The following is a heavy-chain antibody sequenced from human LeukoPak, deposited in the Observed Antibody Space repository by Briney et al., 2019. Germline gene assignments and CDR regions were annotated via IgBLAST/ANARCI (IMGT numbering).Heavy chain of an antibody. J-gene: IGHJ3*02. CDR3: ARDLPYCSGGSCPIHDAFDI. Sequence: SETLSLTCTVSGGSISSYYWSWIRQPPGKGLEWIGYIYYSGSTNYNPSLKSRVTISVDTSKNQFSLKLSSVTAADTAVYYCARDLPYCSGGSCPIHDAFDIWGQGTMVTVSS. V-gene: IGHV4-59*01. CDR2: IYYSGST. CDR1: GGSISSYY. D-gene: IGHD2-15*01.